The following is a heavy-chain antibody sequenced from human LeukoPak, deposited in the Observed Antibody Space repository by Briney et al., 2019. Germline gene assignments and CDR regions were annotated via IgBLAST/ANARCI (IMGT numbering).Heavy chain of an antibody. J-gene: IGHJ1*01. CDR3: ARRTLSGGSYYSEYFQH. CDR1: GYTFTGYY. Sequence: ASVKVSCKASGYTFTGYYMHWVRQAPGQGLEWMGWISAYNGNTNYAQKLQGRVTMTTDTSTSTAYMELRSLRSDDTAVYYCARRTLSGGSYYSEYFQHWGQGTLVTVSS. V-gene: IGHV1-18*04. D-gene: IGHD1-26*01. CDR2: ISAYNGNT.